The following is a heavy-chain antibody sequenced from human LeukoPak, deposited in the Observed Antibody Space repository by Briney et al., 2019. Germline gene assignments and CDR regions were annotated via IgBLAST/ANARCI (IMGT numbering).Heavy chain of an antibody. CDR3: AIGGYCSSTSCHDGRGGWFDP. Sequence: SETLSLTCAVYGGSFSGYYWSCIRQPPGKGLEWIGEINHSGSTNYNPSLKSRVTISVDTSKNQFSLKLSSVTAADTAVYYCAIGGYCSSTSCHDGRGGWFDPWGQGTLVTVSS. D-gene: IGHD2-2*01. CDR2: INHSGST. CDR1: GGSFSGYY. V-gene: IGHV4-34*01. J-gene: IGHJ5*02.